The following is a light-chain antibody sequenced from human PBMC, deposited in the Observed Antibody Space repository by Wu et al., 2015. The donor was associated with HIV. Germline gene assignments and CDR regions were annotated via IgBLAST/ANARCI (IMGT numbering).Light chain of an antibody. Sequence: DIQMTQSPSTLSASVGDRVTITCRASQSISSWLAWYQQKRGRAPKLLIYKASSSESGVPSRFSGSGSGTEFTLTISSLQPEDVATYYCQKYNTAPWTFGQGTKVEMK. CDR1: QSISSW. CDR3: QKYNTAPWT. V-gene: IGKV1-5*03. CDR2: KAS. J-gene: IGKJ1*01.